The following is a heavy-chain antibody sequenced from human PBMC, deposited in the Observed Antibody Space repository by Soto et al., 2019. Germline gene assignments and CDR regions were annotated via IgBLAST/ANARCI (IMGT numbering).Heavy chain of an antibody. CDR3: ASDDIVVVPAAMDDAFDI. Sequence: GALRLSCAASGFTFSSYAMSWVRQAPGKGLEWVSAISGRGGSTYYADSVKGRFTISRDNSKNTLYLQRNSLRAEDTAVYYCASDDIVVVPAAMDDAFDIWGQGTMVTVSS. CDR2: ISGRGGST. J-gene: IGHJ3*02. CDR1: GFTFSSYA. V-gene: IGHV3-23*01. D-gene: IGHD2-2*01.